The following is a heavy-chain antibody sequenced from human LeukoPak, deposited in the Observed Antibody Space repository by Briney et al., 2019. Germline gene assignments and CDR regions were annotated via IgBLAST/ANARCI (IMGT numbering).Heavy chain of an antibody. CDR1: GGSISGYY. V-gene: IGHV4-59*08. J-gene: IGHJ3*02. D-gene: IGHD3-10*01. CDR3: ARHRGGFSDDAFDI. CDR2: IYYSGNT. Sequence: SETLSLTCTVSGGSISGYYWSWIRQPPGKGLEWIGYIYYSGNTNYNPSLKSRVTISVDTTKNQFSLKVNSVTAADTAVYYCARHRGGFSDDAFDIWGQGTMVTVSS.